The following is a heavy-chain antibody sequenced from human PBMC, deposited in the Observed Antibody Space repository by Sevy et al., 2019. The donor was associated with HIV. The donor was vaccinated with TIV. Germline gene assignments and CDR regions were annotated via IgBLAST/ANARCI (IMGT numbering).Heavy chain of an antibody. V-gene: IGHV3-30*02. CDR1: GFRFSSYG. J-gene: IGHJ3*02. Sequence: GGSLRLSCAASGFRFSSYGMNWVRQAPGKGLEWVAFLPYDGSKEDYAASVKGRFIISRDNSKNTLYLQMNSLRAEDTAVYYCTKDMVTFGGIIANSPGGFDIWGQGTMVTVSS. CDR2: LPYDGSKE. D-gene: IGHD3-16*02. CDR3: TKDMVTFGGIIANSPGGFDI.